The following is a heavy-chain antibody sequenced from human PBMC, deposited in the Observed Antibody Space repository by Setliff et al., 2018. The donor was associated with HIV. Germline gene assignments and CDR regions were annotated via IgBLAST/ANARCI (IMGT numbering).Heavy chain of an antibody. CDR2: FYHSGST. CDR3: ARAPEVVGATRLYYYYMVV. Sequence: PSETLSLTCAVSGYSISSGYYWGWVRQPPEKGLEWIGSFYHSGSTYYNPSLKSRVTISVNTSKNQFSLRLTSVTAADTAVYFCARAPEVVGATRLYYYYMVVWGKGTMVTVSS. D-gene: IGHD1-26*01. J-gene: IGHJ6*03. CDR1: GYSISSGYY. V-gene: IGHV4-38-2*01.